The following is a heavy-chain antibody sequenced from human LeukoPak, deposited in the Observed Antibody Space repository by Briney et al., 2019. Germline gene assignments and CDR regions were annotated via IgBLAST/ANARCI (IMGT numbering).Heavy chain of an antibody. J-gene: IGHJ6*02. CDR2: ISGSGGST. CDR3: ASEEGRYYGMGV. Sequence: GGSLRLSCAASGFTFSSYAMSWVRQAPGKGLEWVSAISGSGGSTYYADSVEGRFTISRDNAENSLYLQMNSLRAEDTAVYYCASEEGRYYGMGVWGQGTTVTVSS. CDR1: GFTFSSYA. V-gene: IGHV3-23*01.